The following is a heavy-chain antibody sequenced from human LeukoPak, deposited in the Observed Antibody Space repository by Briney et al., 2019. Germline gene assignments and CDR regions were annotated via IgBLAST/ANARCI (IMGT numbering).Heavy chain of an antibody. CDR1: GFRFSSYG. CDR2: IRYDGSDI. J-gene: IGHJ4*02. D-gene: IGHD3-16*01. Sequence: GGSLRLSCAAHGFRFSSYGMHWVRQAPGKGLEWVAFIRYDGSDIYYVDFVKGQFTISRDNAKNTLYLQMNSLRAEDTAVYYCARGDKFSGDYWGQGTLVTVSS. CDR3: ARGDKFSGDY. V-gene: IGHV3-30*02.